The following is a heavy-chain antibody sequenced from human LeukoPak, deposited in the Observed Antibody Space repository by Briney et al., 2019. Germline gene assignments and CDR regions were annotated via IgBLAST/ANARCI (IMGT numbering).Heavy chain of an antibody. CDR2: IYSGGST. J-gene: IGHJ2*01. Sequence: GGSLRLSCAASGFTVSSNYMNWVRQAPGKGLEWVSVIYSGGSTYYEDSVKGRFTISRDNSKNTLYLQMNSLRAEDTAVYYCARVPGYSYGYWYFDLWGRGTLVTVSS. CDR1: GFTVSSNY. CDR3: ARVPGYSYGYWYFDL. V-gene: IGHV3-66*01. D-gene: IGHD5-18*01.